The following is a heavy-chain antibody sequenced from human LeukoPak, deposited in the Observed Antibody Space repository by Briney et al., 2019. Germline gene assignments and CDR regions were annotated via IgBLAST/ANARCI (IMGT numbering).Heavy chain of an antibody. Sequence: ASVKVSCKASGYTFTSYYMHWVRQAPGQGLEWMGIINPSGGSTSYAQKFQGRVTMTRNTSISTAYMELSSLRPEDTAVYYCARTDKGGVGDYWGQGTLVTVSS. V-gene: IGHV1-46*01. J-gene: IGHJ4*02. CDR2: INPSGGST. D-gene: IGHD3-10*01. CDR3: ARTDKGGVGDY. CDR1: GYTFTSYY.